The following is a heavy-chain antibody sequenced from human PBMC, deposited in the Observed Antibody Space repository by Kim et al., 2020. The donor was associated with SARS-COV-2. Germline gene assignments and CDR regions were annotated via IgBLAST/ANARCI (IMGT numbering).Heavy chain of an antibody. Sequence: GGSLRLSCAASGFTFSSHWMHWVRQAPGKGLVWVSRINSDESSTAYADSVKGRFTISRDNAKNTLYLQMNSLRAEDTAVYYCARGVGVAAGAKYAFDYWGQGALATVSS. CDR3: ARGVGVAAGAKYAFDY. CDR2: INSDESST. V-gene: IGHV3-74*01. D-gene: IGHD6-13*01. J-gene: IGHJ4*02. CDR1: GFTFSSHW.